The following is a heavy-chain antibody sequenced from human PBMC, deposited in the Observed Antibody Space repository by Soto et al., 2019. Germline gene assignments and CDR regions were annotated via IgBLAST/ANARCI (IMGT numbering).Heavy chain of an antibody. CDR3: ARAPRGAIYFAMDV. J-gene: IGHJ6*02. V-gene: IGHV4-4*07. CDR1: GGSISDSY. CDR2: MYISGST. Sequence: LSLTCTVSGGSISDSYWSWIRQPAGKGLEWIGRMYISGSTNYNPSLKSRVTMSVDSSKNQFSLKLSSVTAADTAVYYCARAPRGAIYFAMDVWGQGTTVTVSS. D-gene: IGHD3-10*01.